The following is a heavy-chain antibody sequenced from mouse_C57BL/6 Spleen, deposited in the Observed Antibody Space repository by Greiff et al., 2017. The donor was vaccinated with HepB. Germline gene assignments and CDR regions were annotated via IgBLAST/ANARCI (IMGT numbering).Heavy chain of an antibody. Sequence: QVQLQQSGPGLVQPSQSLSITCTVSGFSLTSYGVHWVRQSPGKGLEWLGVIWRGGSTDYNAAFMSRLSITKDNSKSQVFFKMNSLQADDTAIYYCAKEGDYGSFYYAMDYWGQGTSVTVSS. V-gene: IGHV2-5*01. CDR3: AKEGDYGSFYYAMDY. CDR1: GFSLTSYG. CDR2: IWRGGST. D-gene: IGHD1-1*01. J-gene: IGHJ4*01.